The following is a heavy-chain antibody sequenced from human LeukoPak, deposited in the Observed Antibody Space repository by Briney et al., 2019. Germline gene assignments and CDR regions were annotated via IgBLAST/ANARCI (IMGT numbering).Heavy chain of an antibody. CDR3: ARGYCSGGSCYSYYFDY. V-gene: IGHV4-38-2*01. CDR2: IYHSGST. J-gene: IGHJ4*02. Sequence: SETLSLTCAVSGYSISSGYYWGWIRQPPGKGLEWIGSIYHSGSTYYNPSLKSRVTISVDRSKNQFSLKLSSVTAADTAVYYCARGYCSGGSCYSYYFDYWGQGTLVTVSS. CDR1: GYSISSGYY. D-gene: IGHD2-15*01.